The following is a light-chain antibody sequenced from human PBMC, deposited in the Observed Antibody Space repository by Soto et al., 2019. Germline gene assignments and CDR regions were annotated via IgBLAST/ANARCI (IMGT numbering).Light chain of an antibody. CDR2: TTS. Sequence: EIVLTQSPGTLSLSPGERATLSCRASQSISVTYLAWYQQKPGQAPRLLIYTTSIRATGIPDRLSGSGSGTDFTLTISRLEPEDFAVYYCQQRSNWPITFGQGTRLEIK. V-gene: IGKV3D-20*02. J-gene: IGKJ5*01. CDR3: QQRSNWPIT. CDR1: QSISVTY.